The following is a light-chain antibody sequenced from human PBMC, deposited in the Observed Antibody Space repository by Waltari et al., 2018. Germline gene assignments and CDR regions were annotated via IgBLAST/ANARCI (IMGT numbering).Light chain of an antibody. J-gene: IGKJ4*01. CDR3: QQYENTLFT. CDR1: QDIGNF. V-gene: IGKV1-33*01. Sequence: DIQMTQSPSSLSASAGDRVTITCQASQDIGNFLNWYQKKPGKAPKLLIYDASSLETGVPSRFSGSGSGTDFTFTIISLQPEDIATYYCQQYENTLFTFGGGTKVEIK. CDR2: DAS.